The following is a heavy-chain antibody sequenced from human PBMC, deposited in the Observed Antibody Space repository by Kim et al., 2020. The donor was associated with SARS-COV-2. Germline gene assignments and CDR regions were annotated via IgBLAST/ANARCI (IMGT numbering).Heavy chain of an antibody. D-gene: IGHD3-16*01. J-gene: IGHJ4*02. CDR3: ASHTTYDYVWGGAGSDY. CDR1: GGSISSSSYY. V-gene: IGHV4-39*01. CDR2: IYYSGST. Sequence: SETLSLTCTVSGGSISSSSYYWGWIRQPPGKGLEWIGSIYYSGSTYYNPSLKSRVTISVDTSKNQFSLKLSSVTAADTAVYYCASHTTYDYVWGGAGSDYGGQGTLVTVSS.